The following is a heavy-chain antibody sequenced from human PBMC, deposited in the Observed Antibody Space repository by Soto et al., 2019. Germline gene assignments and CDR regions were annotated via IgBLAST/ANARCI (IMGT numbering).Heavy chain of an antibody. CDR1: GFSLSTSGVG. V-gene: IGHV2-5*02. Sequence: QITLKESGPTLVKPTQTLTLTCTFSGFSLSTSGVGVGWIRQPPGKALEWLALIYWDDDKRYSPSLKSRLTSTKDTSKNQVVLTMTNMDPVDTATYYCAHIKDYGDLMNYFDYWGQGTLVTVSS. CDR2: IYWDDDK. CDR3: AHIKDYGDLMNYFDY. J-gene: IGHJ4*02. D-gene: IGHD4-17*01.